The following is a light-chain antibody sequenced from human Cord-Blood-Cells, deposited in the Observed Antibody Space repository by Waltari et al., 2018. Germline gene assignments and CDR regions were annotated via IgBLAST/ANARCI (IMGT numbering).Light chain of an antibody. CDR3: QQYNNWLYT. CDR2: GAS. V-gene: IGKV3-15*01. J-gene: IGKJ2*01. CDR1: QSVSSN. Sequence: EIVMTQSPATLSVSPGERATLSCRASQSVSSNLAWYQQKPGQAPRLLIYGASTRATGIPVRFSGSWSGTEFTLTISSLQSEDFAVYYCQQYNNWLYTFGQGTKLEIK.